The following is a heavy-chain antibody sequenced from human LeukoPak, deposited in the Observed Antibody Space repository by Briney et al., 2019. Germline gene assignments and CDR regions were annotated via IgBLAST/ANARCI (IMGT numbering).Heavy chain of an antibody. CDR1: GYTFTSYG. Sequence: ASVKVSCKASGYTFTSYGISWVRQAPGQGLEWMGWISAYNGNTNYAQKLQGRVTMTTDTSTSTAYMELRSLRYDDTAVYYCARAGVTIFGVVISVGWGNYYMDVWGKGTTVTVSS. CDR2: ISAYNGNT. D-gene: IGHD3-3*01. CDR3: ARAGVTIFGVVISVGWGNYYMDV. V-gene: IGHV1-18*01. J-gene: IGHJ6*03.